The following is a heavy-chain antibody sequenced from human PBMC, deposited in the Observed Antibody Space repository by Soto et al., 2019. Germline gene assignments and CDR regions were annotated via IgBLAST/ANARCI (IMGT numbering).Heavy chain of an antibody. Sequence: GGSLRLSCAASGFTFSSYGIHWFRQAPGKGLEWVAFISDDGNNKYYADSVKGRFTISRDNFRNTLYLQMNSLRGEDTAVYYCAKRRNVLRFLEWSSGMEVWGQGTTVTVSS. CDR2: ISDDGNNK. CDR1: GFTFSSYG. D-gene: IGHD3-3*01. CDR3: AKRRNVLRFLEWSSGMEV. J-gene: IGHJ6*02. V-gene: IGHV3-30*18.